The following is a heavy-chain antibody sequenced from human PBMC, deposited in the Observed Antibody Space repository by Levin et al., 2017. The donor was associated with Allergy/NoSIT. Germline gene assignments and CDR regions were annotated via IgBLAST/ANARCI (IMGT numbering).Heavy chain of an antibody. CDR2: INHSGST. V-gene: IGHV4-59*01. CDR1: GSTTSLFY. Sequence: SETLSLTCTVSGSTTSLFYWNWIRQTPGKGLEWIGYINHSGSTKYNPSLKSRVTISLDKSKNPFSLLLTSVTAADTAVYYCARETGGWYFDRWGQGTLVTVSS. D-gene: IGHD3-16*01. CDR3: ARETGGWYFDR. J-gene: IGHJ5*02.